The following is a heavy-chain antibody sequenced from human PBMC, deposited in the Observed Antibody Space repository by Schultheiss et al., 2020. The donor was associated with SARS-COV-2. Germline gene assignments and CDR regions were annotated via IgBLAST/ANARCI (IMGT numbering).Heavy chain of an antibody. CDR3: AGGPRSWFSFDY. J-gene: IGHJ4*02. D-gene: IGHD6-13*01. CDR1: GFTFSSYA. CDR2: ISGSGGST. Sequence: GGSLRLSCAASGFTFSSYAMSWVRQAPGKGLEWVSAISGSGGSTYYADSVKGRFTISRDNSKNTLYLQMNSLRAEDTAVYYCAGGPRSWFSFDYWGQGTLVTVSS. V-gene: IGHV3-23*01.